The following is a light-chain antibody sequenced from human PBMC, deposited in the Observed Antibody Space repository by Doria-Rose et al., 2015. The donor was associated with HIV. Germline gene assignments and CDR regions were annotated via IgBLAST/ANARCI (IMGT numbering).Light chain of an antibody. Sequence: EIVLTQPPGTLSLSPGERATLSCRASQSFSSTYLAWYQQKPGQAPSLLIYDGSTRATGVPDRFSASESGTDFTLTINRLEPEDFALYYCHQYGTSWTFGQGTEVEI. V-gene: IGKV3-20*01. J-gene: IGKJ1*01. CDR1: QSFSSTY. CDR3: HQYGTSWT. CDR2: DGS.